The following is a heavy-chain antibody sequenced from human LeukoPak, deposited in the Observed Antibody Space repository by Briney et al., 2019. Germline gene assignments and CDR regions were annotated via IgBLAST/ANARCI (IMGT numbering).Heavy chain of an antibody. Sequence: GGSLRLSCAASGFTFSSFTMHWVRQAPGKGLRWMAVISSDGSSKYYADSVKGRFTISRDNSKNTLYLQMNSLRAEDTAVYYCARNLAVAGTGYYYYGMDVWGQGTTVTVSS. J-gene: IGHJ6*02. CDR2: ISSDGSSK. D-gene: IGHD6-19*01. CDR3: ARNLAVAGTGYYYYGMDV. CDR1: GFTFSSFT. V-gene: IGHV3-30-3*01.